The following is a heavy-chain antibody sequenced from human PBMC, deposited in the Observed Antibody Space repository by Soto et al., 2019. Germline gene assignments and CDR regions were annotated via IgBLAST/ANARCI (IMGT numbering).Heavy chain of an antibody. CDR2: IYYSGST. V-gene: IGHV4-59*01. CDR3: ARALNSSPDYYYYGMDV. D-gene: IGHD6-6*01. CDR1: GGSISSYY. J-gene: IGHJ6*02. Sequence: SETLSLTCTVSGGSISSYYWSWIRQPPGKGLEWIGYIYYSGSTNYNPSLKSRVTISVDTSKNQFSLKLSSVTAADTAVYYCARALNSSPDYYYYGMDVWGQGTTVTVSS.